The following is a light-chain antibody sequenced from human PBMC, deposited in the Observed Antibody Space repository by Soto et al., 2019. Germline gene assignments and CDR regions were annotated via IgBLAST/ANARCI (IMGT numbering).Light chain of an antibody. CDR1: QGIKNY. CDR2: AAS. CDR3: QQYTTYPLT. J-gene: IGKJ2*01. Sequence: DIQMTQSPPSLSASVGDRVTITCRASQGIKNYLAWLQQKPGEAPKSLIYAASSLQSGVPSRFSGSGSGTYFTLTISSLQPEDFATYYCQQYTTYPLTFGRGTKLEIK. V-gene: IGKV1-16*01.